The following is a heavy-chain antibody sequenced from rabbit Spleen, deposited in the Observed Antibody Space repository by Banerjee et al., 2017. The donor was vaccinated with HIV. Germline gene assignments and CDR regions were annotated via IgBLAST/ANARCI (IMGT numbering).Heavy chain of an antibody. V-gene: IGHV1S40*01. D-gene: IGHD8-1*01. CDR1: GVSFSSDYY. Sequence: QSLEESGGDLVQPGASLTLTCTASGVSFSSDYYMCWVRQAPGKGLEWIGYIDPVFGITYYANWVKGRFTISKTSSTTVTLQMTSLTASDTATYFCTRLPSSDYRLTRLDLWGQGTLVTVS. CDR3: TRLPSSDYRLTRLDL. J-gene: IGHJ3*01. CDR2: IDPVFGIT.